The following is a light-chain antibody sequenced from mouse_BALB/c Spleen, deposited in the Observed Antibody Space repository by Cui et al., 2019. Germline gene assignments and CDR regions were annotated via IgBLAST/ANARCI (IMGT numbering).Light chain of an antibody. J-gene: IGKJ4*01. CDR3: KHYRGNPFT. CDR2: AAT. CDR1: DNIYSN. V-gene: IGKV12-46*01. Sequence: IQMAQSPASLSVSVGETVTSKCRASDNIYSNLAWYQQKQGKSPQLLVYAATNLADGVPSRFSGSGSGTQYTLKISSLEAEDFGGYYCKHYRGNPFTFGAGTKLEIK.